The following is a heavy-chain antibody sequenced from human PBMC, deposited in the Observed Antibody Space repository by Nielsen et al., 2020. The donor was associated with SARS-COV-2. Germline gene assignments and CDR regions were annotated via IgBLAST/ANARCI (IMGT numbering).Heavy chain of an antibody. V-gene: IGHV3-30*04. D-gene: IGHD4-17*01. Sequence: GGSLRLSCAASGFTFSSYAMHWVRQAPGKGLEWVAVISYDGSNKYYADSVKGRFTISRDNSKNTLYLQMNSLRAEDTAVYYCARVPTVTRPGGYFDLWGRGTLVTVSS. CDR3: ARVPTVTRPGGYFDL. CDR1: GFTFSSYA. J-gene: IGHJ2*01. CDR2: ISYDGSNK.